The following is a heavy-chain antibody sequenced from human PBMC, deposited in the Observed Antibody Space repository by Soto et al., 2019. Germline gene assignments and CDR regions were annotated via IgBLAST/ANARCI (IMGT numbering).Heavy chain of an antibody. J-gene: IGHJ4*02. CDR2: IRSKANNYAT. CDR3: TSPSEGIIFGY. CDR1: GFTFSGSA. Sequence: GGSLRLSCAASGFTFSGSAMDWVRQASGKGLEWVGRIRSKANNYATAYAASVKGRFTISRDDSKNTAYLQMNRLKTEDTAVYYCTSPSEGIIFGYWGQGTLVTVSS. D-gene: IGHD1-20*01. V-gene: IGHV3-73*01.